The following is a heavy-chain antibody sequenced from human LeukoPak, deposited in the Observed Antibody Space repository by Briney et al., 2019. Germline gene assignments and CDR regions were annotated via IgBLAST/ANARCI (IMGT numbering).Heavy chain of an antibody. CDR3: AKCMTTYRRGGFDV. D-gene: IGHD4-11*01. Sequence: AGGSLRLSCVASGFSFRTYAMHWVRQAPGKGLEWLAVISNDETFIHYADSVKGRFTIYKDKSQNTLHLQMDDLKPGDTAIYHCAKCMTTYRRGGFDVWGPGTMVTVSS. CDR1: GFSFRTYA. J-gene: IGHJ3*01. CDR2: ISNDETFI. V-gene: IGHV3-30*04.